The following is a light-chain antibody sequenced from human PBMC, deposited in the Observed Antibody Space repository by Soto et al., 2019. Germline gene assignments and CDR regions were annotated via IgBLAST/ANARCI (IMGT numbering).Light chain of an antibody. CDR1: QSLSSSY. CDR3: QQFATSPLT. Sequence: ENVLTQYPSTLSLSAGERSTLSCISIQSLSSSYLAWYQQKPGQAPRRLIYGASSRATGIPDRFSGSGSGTDFTLTISRLEPEDFAVYYCQQFATSPLTFGGGTKVDI. CDR2: GAS. V-gene: IGKV3-20*01. J-gene: IGKJ4*01.